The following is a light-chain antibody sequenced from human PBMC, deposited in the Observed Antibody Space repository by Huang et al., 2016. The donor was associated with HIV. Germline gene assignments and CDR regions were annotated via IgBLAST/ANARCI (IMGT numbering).Light chain of an antibody. CDR1: QSVATN. J-gene: IGKJ2*01. V-gene: IGKV3-15*01. CDR2: GAS. Sequence: EIIMTQSPPTLSLSPGEGASLSCRANQSVATNLAWYLHRPGQSPRILIFGASTRASCLPGRCSGSGSGTQFTLTVSGLQSEDFAVYYCQQYHNWPYTFGQGTKLEI. CDR3: QQYHNWPYT.